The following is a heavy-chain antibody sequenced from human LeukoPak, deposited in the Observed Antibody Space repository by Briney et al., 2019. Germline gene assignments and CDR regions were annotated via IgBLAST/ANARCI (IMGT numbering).Heavy chain of an antibody. CDR2: IYYSGST. CDR3: ARHMRSITMVREAPLYYYYGMDV. Sequence: SETLSLTCTVSGGSVSSYYWSWIRQPPGKGLEWIGYIYYSGSTNYNPSLKSRVTISVDTSKNQFSLKLSSVTAADTAVYYCARHMRSITMVREAPLYYYYGMDVWGQGTTVTVSS. V-gene: IGHV4-59*08. D-gene: IGHD3-10*01. CDR1: GGSVSSYY. J-gene: IGHJ6*02.